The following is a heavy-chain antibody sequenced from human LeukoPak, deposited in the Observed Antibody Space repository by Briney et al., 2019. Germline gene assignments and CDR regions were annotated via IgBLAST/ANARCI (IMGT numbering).Heavy chain of an antibody. CDR2: IYYSGSS. Sequence: SETLSLTCAVSGGSISSSSYYWGWIRQPPGMGLEWIGNIYYSGSSYYNPSLKCRVTISVDTSKNQFSLKLSSVTAADTAVYYCALYYYDSSGYSNWFDPWGQGILVTVSS. CDR3: ALYYYDSSGYSNWFDP. J-gene: IGHJ5*02. D-gene: IGHD3-22*01. V-gene: IGHV4-39*01. CDR1: GGSISSSSYY.